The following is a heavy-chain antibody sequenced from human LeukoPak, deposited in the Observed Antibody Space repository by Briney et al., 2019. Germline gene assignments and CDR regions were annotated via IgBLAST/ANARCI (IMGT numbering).Heavy chain of an antibody. CDR3: ARDRSQTGYSYGSHYFDY. CDR2: ISAYNGNT. CDR1: GYTFTSYG. V-gene: IGHV1-18*01. J-gene: IGHJ4*02. D-gene: IGHD5-18*01. Sequence: ASVKVSCKASGYTFTSYGISWVRQAPGQGLEWMGWISAYNGNTNYAQKLQGRVTMTTDTSTSTAYVELRSLRSDDTAVYYCARDRSQTGYSYGSHYFDYWGQGTLVTVSS.